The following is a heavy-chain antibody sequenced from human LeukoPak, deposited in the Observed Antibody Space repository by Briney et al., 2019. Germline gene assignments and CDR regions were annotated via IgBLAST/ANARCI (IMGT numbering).Heavy chain of an antibody. D-gene: IGHD3-3*01. CDR3: AKDLLERLLPDY. V-gene: IGHV1-69*04. CDR1: GGTFSSYA. CDR2: IIPILGIT. J-gene: IGHJ4*02. Sequence: SVKVSCKASGGTFSSYAISWVRQAPGQGLEWMGRIIPILGITNYAQKFQGRVTITADKSTSTAYMGLSSLRSEDTAVYYCAKDLLERLLPDYWGQGTLVTVSS.